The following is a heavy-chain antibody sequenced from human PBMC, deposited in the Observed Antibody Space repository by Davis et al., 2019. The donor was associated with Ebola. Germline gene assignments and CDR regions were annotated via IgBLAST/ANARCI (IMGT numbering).Heavy chain of an antibody. V-gene: IGHV3-33*08. CDR3: ARQGRYYDSSGYFLDY. Sequence: GESLKISCAASGFTFSGSAMHWVRQAPGKGLEWVAVIWYDGSNKYYADSVKGRFTISRDNSKNTLYLQMNSLRAEDTAVYYCARQGRYYDSSGYFLDYWGQGTLVTVSS. CDR2: IWYDGSNK. CDR1: GFTFSGSA. D-gene: IGHD3-22*01. J-gene: IGHJ4*02.